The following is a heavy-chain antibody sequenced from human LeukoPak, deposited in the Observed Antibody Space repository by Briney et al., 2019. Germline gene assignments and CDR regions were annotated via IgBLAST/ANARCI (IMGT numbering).Heavy chain of an antibody. J-gene: IGHJ4*02. D-gene: IGHD3-16*02. Sequence: GASVNVSFKTSNYSIATYGIIWVRQAPGQGLEWLGWINSNNGKTHFAQKVQGRVTMTIDTSTNTAHMELRSLNSDDTAVYYCARGGGYDYVWESYRFFDYWGQGTLVTVSS. V-gene: IGHV1-18*01. CDR2: INSNNGKT. CDR1: NYSIATYG. CDR3: ARGGGYDYVWESYRFFDY.